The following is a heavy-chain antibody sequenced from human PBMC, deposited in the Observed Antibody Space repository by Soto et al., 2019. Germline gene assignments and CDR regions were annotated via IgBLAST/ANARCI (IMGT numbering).Heavy chain of an antibody. Sequence: QVQLVESEGGVVQPGRSLRLSCAASGFTFSSYAMHWVRQAPGKGLECVAVISYDGSNKFYRDSVKGRFTISRDNSKNTLYLQINSLRYEDTAVYYCARGDREDIAVVVGARPGEYGVDVWGQGTTVTVSS. J-gene: IGHJ6*02. CDR1: GFTFSSYA. V-gene: IGHV3-30-3*01. CDR2: ISYDGSNK. D-gene: IGHD2-15*01. CDR3: ARGDREDIAVVVGARPGEYGVDV.